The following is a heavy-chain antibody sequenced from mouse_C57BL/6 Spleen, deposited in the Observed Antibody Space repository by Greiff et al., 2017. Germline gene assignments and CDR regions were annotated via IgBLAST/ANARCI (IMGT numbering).Heavy chain of an antibody. D-gene: IGHD1-1*01. V-gene: IGHV1-22*01. CDR3: ASDWITTVVAGYFDV. J-gene: IGHJ1*03. CDR1: GYTFTDYN. CDR2: INPNNGGT. Sequence: EAQLQQSGPELVKPGASVKMSCKASGYTFTDYNMHWVKQSHGKSLEWIGYINPNNGGTSYNQKFKGKATLTVNKSSSTAYMELRSLTSEDSAVYYCASDWITTVVAGYFDVWGTGTTVTVSS.